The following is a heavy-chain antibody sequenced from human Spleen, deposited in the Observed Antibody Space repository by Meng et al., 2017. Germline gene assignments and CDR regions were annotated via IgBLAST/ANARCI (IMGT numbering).Heavy chain of an antibody. CDR3: ARGRGYNSQLYNWFDP. D-gene: IGHD3-10*01. Sequence: QVQLQQWGAGLLKPSETLSLTCAVYGGSFSGYYWSWIRQPPGKDLEWIGEINHSESTHYNPSLTSRVSISVDTSKNQFSLKLTSVTAADTAMYYCARGRGYNSQLYNWFDPWGQGTLVTVSS. J-gene: IGHJ5*02. V-gene: IGHV4-34*01. CDR1: GGSFSGYY. CDR2: INHSEST.